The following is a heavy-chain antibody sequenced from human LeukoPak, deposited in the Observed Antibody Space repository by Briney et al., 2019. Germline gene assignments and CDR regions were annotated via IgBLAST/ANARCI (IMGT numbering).Heavy chain of an antibody. CDR3: TTDDGDYGGGFDY. D-gene: IGHD4-17*01. CDR1: GITFSNAW. J-gene: IGHJ4*02. Sequence: GGSLRLSCAASGITFSNAWMSWVRQAPGKGLEWVGRIKSKSDGGTADYAAPVKGKFTISRDDSKNTVYLQMNSLKTEGTAVYYCTTDDGDYGGGFDYWGQGTLVTVSS. V-gene: IGHV3-15*01. CDR2: IKSKSDGGTA.